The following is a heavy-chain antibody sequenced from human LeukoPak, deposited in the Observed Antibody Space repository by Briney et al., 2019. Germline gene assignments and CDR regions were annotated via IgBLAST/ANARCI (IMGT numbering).Heavy chain of an antibody. D-gene: IGHD6-13*01. Sequence: GGSLRLSCAASGFTFSDHYMDWVRQAPGKGLEWVSVIYSGGSTYYADSVKGRFTISRDNSKNTLYLQMNSLRAEDTAVYYCARAKYSSSCLDYWGQGTLVTVSS. CDR1: GFTFSDHY. J-gene: IGHJ4*02. CDR3: ARAKYSSSCLDY. CDR2: IYSGGST. V-gene: IGHV3-53*01.